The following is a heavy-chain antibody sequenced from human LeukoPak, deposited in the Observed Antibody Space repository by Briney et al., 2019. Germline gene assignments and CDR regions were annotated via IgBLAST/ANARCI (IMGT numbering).Heavy chain of an antibody. CDR3: ARVGYSSNDAFDI. V-gene: IGHV3-53*01. Sequence: GGSLRLSCAASGFTASSNYMSWVRQAPGKGLEWVSVIYSGGSTYYADSVKGRFTISRDNSKNTLYLQMNSLRAEDTAVYYCARVGYSSNDAFDIWGQGTMVTVSS. CDR1: GFTASSNY. D-gene: IGHD6-13*01. CDR2: IYSGGST. J-gene: IGHJ3*02.